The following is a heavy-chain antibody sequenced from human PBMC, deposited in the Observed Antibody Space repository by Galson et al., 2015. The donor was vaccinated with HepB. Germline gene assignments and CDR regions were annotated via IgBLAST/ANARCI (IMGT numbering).Heavy chain of an antibody. Sequence: SLRLSCAASGFTFNNYAMHWVRQAPGKGLEWVAFISFDGKKRYYADSVRGRFTISRDNSKNTLYLRLNSLRPEDTAVYYCARDPVGLIVIVMPWGPYFDNWGQGTLVTVSS. V-gene: IGHV3-30*04. CDR1: GFTFNNYA. J-gene: IGHJ4*02. CDR2: ISFDGKKR. D-gene: IGHD2-21*01. CDR3: ARDPVGLIVIVMPWGPYFDN.